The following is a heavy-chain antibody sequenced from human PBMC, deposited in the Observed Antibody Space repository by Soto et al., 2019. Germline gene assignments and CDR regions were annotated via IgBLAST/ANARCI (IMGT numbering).Heavy chain of an antibody. CDR2: IYWDDDR. CDR1: GFSLTTTGVG. Sequence: QITLKESGPTLVKPTQTLTLTCTFSGFSLTTTGVGVGWVRQPPGKALEWLALIYWDDDRRLGPSLKNRLTITRDTSKDQVVLTLTNMDPVDTATYYCVHSFYDLSGPFLFDYWGQGTLVTVSS. J-gene: IGHJ4*02. CDR3: VHSFYDLSGPFLFDY. D-gene: IGHD3-22*01. V-gene: IGHV2-5*05.